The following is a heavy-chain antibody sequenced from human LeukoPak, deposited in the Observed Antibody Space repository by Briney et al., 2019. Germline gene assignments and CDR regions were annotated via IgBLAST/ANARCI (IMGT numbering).Heavy chain of an antibody. J-gene: IGHJ4*02. CDR2: MNPNSGNT. CDR3: ARDRRTFYYYDSSGSFDY. D-gene: IGHD3-22*01. Sequence: ASVKVSCKASGYTFTSYDINWVRQATGQGLEWMGWMNPNSGNTGYAQKFQGRVTMTRDMSTSTVYMELSSLRSEDTAVYYCARDRRTFYYYDSSGSFDYWGQGTLVAVSS. V-gene: IGHV1-8*01. CDR1: GYTFTSYD.